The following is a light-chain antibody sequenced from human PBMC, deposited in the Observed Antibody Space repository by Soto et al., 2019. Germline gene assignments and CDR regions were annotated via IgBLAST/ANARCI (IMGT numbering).Light chain of an antibody. V-gene: IGLV2-14*01. CDR1: SSDVGGYNY. Sequence: QSALTQPASVSGSPGQSITISCTGTSSDVGGYNYVSWYQQEPGKAPKLMIYEVNNRPSGVSNRFSGSKSGNTASLTISGLQAGDEADYYCSSYTTSSTPYVFGTGTKLTVL. CDR3: SSYTTSSTPYV. J-gene: IGLJ1*01. CDR2: EVN.